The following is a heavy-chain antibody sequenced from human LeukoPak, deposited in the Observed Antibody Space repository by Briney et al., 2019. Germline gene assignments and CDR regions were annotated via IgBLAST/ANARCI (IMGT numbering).Heavy chain of an antibody. V-gene: IGHV4-30-4*01. CDR3: ARAGNRCGGDCRPQTFWFDP. D-gene: IGHD2-21*02. CDR2: IYYSGST. Sequence: SETLSLTCTVSGGSISSGDYYWSWIRQPPGKGLEWIGYIYYSGSTYYNPSLKSRVTISVDTSKNQFSLKLSSVTAADTAVYYCARAGNRCGGDCRPQTFWFDPWGQGTLVTVSS. CDR1: GGSISSGDYY. J-gene: IGHJ5*02.